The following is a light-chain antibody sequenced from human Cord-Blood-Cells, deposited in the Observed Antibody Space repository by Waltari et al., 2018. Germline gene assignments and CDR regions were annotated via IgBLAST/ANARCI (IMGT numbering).Light chain of an antibody. CDR2: DAS. J-gene: IGKJ1*01. CDR3: QQRSNWQT. V-gene: IGKV3-11*01. CDR1: QSVSSY. Sequence: ELVLTQSPATPSLSPGERATLSCRASQSVSSYLAWYQQKPGQAPRLLIYDASNRATGIPARFSGSGSGTDFTLTISSLEPEDFAVYYCQQRSNWQTFGQGTKVEIK.